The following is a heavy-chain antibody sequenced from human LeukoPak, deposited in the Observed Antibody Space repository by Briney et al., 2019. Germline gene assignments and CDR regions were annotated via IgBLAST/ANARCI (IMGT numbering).Heavy chain of an antibody. CDR3: ARGLPYDILTGYFRGAFDI. V-gene: IGHV4-39*07. Sequence: PSETLSLTCTVSGGSISSSSYYWGWIRQPPGKGLEWIGSIYYSGSTYYNPSLKSRVTISVDTSKNQFSLKLSSVTAADTAVYYCARGLPYDILTGYFRGAFDIWGQGTMVTVSS. CDR1: GGSISSSSYY. D-gene: IGHD3-9*01. CDR2: IYYSGST. J-gene: IGHJ3*02.